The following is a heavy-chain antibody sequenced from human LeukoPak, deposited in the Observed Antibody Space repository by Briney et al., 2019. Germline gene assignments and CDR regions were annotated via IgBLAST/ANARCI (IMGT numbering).Heavy chain of an antibody. CDR1: GFTFSSYG. CDR2: IRYDGSDK. V-gene: IGHV3-30*02. Sequence: GGSLRLSCAASGFTFSSYGMHWVRQAPGKGLEWVAFIRYDGSDKYYADSVKGRFTISRDNSKNTLYLQMNSLRVEDTAAYYCVALARDYWGQGTLVTVSS. CDR3: VALARDY. J-gene: IGHJ4*02. D-gene: IGHD3-3*02.